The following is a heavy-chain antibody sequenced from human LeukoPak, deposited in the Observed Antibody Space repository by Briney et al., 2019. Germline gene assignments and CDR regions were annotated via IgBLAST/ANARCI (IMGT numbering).Heavy chain of an antibody. CDR2: IRGGCGDT. CDR1: GFTFRSYD. D-gene: IGHD5-24*01. J-gene: IGHJ4*02. CDR3: AKSGYNRFDY. V-gene: IGHV3-23*01. Sequence: SGGSLRLSCEASGFTFRSYDMSWVRQAPGKVLEWVPAIRGGCGDTYYADSVKGRFTISRDNSKNTLYLQMNSLRADDTAVYYCAKSGYNRFDYWGQGTLVTVSS.